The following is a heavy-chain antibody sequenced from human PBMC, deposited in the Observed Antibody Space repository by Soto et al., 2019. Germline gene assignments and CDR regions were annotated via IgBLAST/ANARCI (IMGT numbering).Heavy chain of an antibody. D-gene: IGHD2-2*02. J-gene: IGHJ5*02. V-gene: IGHV4-34*01. CDR3: ARKGYCSSTSCYNLNWFGP. CDR2: INHSGST. CDR1: GGSFSGYY. Sequence: QVQLQQWGAGLLKPSETLSLTCAVYGGSFSGYYWSWIRQPPGKGLEWIGEINHSGSTNYNPSLKSRVTISVDTSKNQFSLKLSSVTAADTAVYYCARKGYCSSTSCYNLNWFGPWGQGTLVTVSS.